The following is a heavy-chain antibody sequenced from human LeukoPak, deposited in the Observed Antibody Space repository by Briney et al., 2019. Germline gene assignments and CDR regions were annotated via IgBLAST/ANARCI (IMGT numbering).Heavy chain of an antibody. Sequence: GGSLRLSCAASGFTFSSYAMSWVRQAPGKGLEWVSAISGSGGSTYYADSVKGRFTISRDNSKNTLYLQMNSLRAEDTAVYYCARRGTYGITMIVVVITDPYYFDYWGQGTLVTVSS. CDR3: ARRGTYGITMIVVVITDPYYFDY. CDR1: GFTFSSYA. J-gene: IGHJ4*02. D-gene: IGHD3-22*01. CDR2: ISGSGGST. V-gene: IGHV3-23*01.